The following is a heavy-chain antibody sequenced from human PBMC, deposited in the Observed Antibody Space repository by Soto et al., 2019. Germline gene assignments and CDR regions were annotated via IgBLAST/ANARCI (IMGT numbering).Heavy chain of an antibody. CDR1: GFSFGSYS. V-gene: IGHV3-23*01. Sequence: PGGSLRLSCAASGFSFGSYSMSWVRQAQGKGLGWFSTISSRGDATYYADSVRGHFTISRDNSKNSLFLEVNRLRAEDTAIYYCAKVITIFGLARLSHYFDNWGQGTPVTVSS. CDR3: AKVITIFGLARLSHYFDN. J-gene: IGHJ4*02. CDR2: ISSRGDAT. D-gene: IGHD3-3*01.